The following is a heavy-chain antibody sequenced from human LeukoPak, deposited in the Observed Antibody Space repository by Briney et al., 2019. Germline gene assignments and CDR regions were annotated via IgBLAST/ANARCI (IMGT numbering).Heavy chain of an antibody. CDR2: IKNDGSDK. Sequence: GGSLRLSCAASGFTFSSYWMSWVRQAPGKGLEWVANIKNDGSDKYYVDSVKGRFTISRDNTKNSMYLQMKSLRAEDTAVYYCASDWGDGDRFDFWGQGTLVTVSS. D-gene: IGHD4-17*01. J-gene: IGHJ4*02. V-gene: IGHV3-7*01. CDR1: GFTFSSYW. CDR3: ASDWGDGDRFDF.